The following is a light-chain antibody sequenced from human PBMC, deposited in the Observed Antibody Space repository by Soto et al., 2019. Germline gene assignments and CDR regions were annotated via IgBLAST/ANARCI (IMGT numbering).Light chain of an antibody. J-gene: IGKJ5*01. V-gene: IGKV3-20*01. CDR2: GAS. CDR1: QAISGNY. CDR3: QQYGSSPPIT. Sequence: EIVLTQSPGTLSLSPGEGASLSCRASQAISGNYLAWYQHQPGQAPRLLMYGASSRATGIPDRFSGSGSGTDFTLTISRLEPEDFAVYYCQQYGSSPPITFGQGTRLEIK.